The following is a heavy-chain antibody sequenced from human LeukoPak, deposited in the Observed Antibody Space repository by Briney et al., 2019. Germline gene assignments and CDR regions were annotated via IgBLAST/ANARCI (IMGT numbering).Heavy chain of an antibody. J-gene: IGHJ6*04. CDR2: ISSSGSTI. D-gene: IGHD5-24*01. CDR3: ARDNYRTIDV. V-gene: IGHV3-11*04. Sequence: PGGSLRLSCAASGFAFSDYYMSWIRQAPGKGLEWVSYISSSGSTIYYADSVKGRFTISRDNSKNTLYLQMNSLRAEDTAVYYCARDNYRTIDVWGKGTTVTVSS. CDR1: GFAFSDYY.